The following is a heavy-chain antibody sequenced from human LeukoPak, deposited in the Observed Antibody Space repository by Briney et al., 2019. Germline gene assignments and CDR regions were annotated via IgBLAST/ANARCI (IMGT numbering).Heavy chain of an antibody. CDR3: AKELAAAGTDY. CDR1: GFTFSSYG. V-gene: IGHV3-30*18. CDR2: ISYDGGNK. D-gene: IGHD6-13*01. Sequence: GGSLRLSCAASGFTFSSYGMHWVRQAPGKGLEWVAVISYDGGNKYYADSVKGRFTISRDNSKNTLYLQMNSLRAGDTAVYYCAKELAAAGTDYWGQGTLVTVSS. J-gene: IGHJ4*02.